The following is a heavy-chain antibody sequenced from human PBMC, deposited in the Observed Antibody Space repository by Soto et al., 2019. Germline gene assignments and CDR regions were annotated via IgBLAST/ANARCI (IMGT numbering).Heavy chain of an antibody. CDR1: GYTFTSYD. D-gene: IGHD2-2*01. J-gene: IGHJ6*03. CDR3: ARTGPTRDIVVVPADPHYYYYYMDV. V-gene: IGHV1-8*01. CDR2: MNPNSGNT. Sequence: QVPLVQSGAEVKKPGASVKVSCKASGYTFTSYDINWVRQATGQGLEWMGWMNPNSGNTGYAQKFQGRVTMTRNTSISTAYMELSSLRSEDTAVYYCARTGPTRDIVVVPADPHYYYYYMDVWGKGTTVTVSS.